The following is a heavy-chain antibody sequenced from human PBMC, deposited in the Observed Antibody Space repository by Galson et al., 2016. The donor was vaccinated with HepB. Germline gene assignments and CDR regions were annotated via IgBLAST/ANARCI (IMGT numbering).Heavy chain of an antibody. CDR1: GLTFSSYS. J-gene: IGHJ4*02. V-gene: IGHV3-21*01. D-gene: IGHD3-10*01. CDR3: ARDRKVREIGGTPGAHYFDY. CDR2: ITSNSAYI. Sequence: SLRLSCAVSGLTFSSYSMSWVRQTPGRGLEWVASITSNSAYIDYMDSVKGRFTVSRDNSKNSLSLQMHSLTADDTGVYYCARDRKVREIGGTPGAHYFDYWGQGTLVSVSS.